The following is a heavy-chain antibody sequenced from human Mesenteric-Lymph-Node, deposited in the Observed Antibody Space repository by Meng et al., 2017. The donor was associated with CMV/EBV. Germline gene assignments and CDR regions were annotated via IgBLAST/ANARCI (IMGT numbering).Heavy chain of an antibody. V-gene: IGHV7-4-1*02. J-gene: IGHJ5*02. CDR2: INTNTGDP. CDR1: GYTFTSCA. D-gene: IGHD6-13*01. CDR3: SRDRIAAAGWFDP. Sequence: CEASGYTFTSCAMNWVRQAPGQGLEWMGWINTNTGDPTYAQGFTGRFVFSLDTSVSTAYLQISSLKAEDTAVYYCSRDRIAAAGWFDPWGQGTLVTVSS.